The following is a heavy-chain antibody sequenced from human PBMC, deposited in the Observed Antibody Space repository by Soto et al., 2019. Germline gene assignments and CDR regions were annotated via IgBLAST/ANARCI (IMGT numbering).Heavy chain of an antibody. D-gene: IGHD3-3*01. J-gene: IGHJ4*02. CDR3: ARGTYFSDY. V-gene: IGHV1-8*01. CDR1: GYTFTSYD. CDR2: MNPNTDDT. Sequence: QVQLVQSGAEVKKPGASVKVSCKASGYTFTSYDINWVRQATGQGLEWMGWMNPNTDDTGYAQKFXXRXTXXRDTSISTAYMELSSLTSEDTAVYYCARGTYFSDYWGQGTRVTVSS.